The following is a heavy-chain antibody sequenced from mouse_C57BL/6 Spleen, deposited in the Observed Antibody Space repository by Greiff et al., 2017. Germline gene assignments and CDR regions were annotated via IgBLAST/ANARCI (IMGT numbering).Heavy chain of an antibody. D-gene: IGHD2-4*01. CDR2: FYPGSGSI. Sequence: VKLMESGAELVKPGASVKLSCKASGYTFTEYTIHWVKQRSGQGLEWIGWFYPGSGSIKYNEKFKDKATLTADKSSSTVYMELSRLTSEDSAVYFCARHEGDYYDYDYAMDYWGQGTSVTVSS. CDR3: ARHEGDYYDYDYAMDY. J-gene: IGHJ4*01. V-gene: IGHV1-62-2*01. CDR1: GYTFTEYT.